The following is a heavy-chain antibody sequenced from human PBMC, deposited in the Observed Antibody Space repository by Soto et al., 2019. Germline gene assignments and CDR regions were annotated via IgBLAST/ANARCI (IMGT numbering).Heavy chain of an antibody. Sequence: QEQVVQSGPAMKEPGSSVKVSCRASGIMSSGYGFSWVRQAPGQGLEWVGRINPTLDSTHYAQNLQGRVSITVDKSTDTAYLKVTSLRLDDTAIYFCATTKRARLDSWGRGTVVTVSS. J-gene: IGHJ4*02. D-gene: IGHD6-25*01. CDR3: ATTKRARLDS. CDR1: GIMSSGYG. V-gene: IGHV1-69*09. CDR2: INPTLDST.